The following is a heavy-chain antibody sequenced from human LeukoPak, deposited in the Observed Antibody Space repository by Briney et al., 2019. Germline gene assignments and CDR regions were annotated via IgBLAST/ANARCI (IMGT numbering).Heavy chain of an antibody. D-gene: IGHD3-22*01. Sequence: SETLSLTCTVSGGSISSNYWSWIRQPPGKGLEWIGYINTSASTNYNPSLKSRVSISVDTSKNQFSLKLSSVTAADTAVYYCARDRGNYYDSSGYYPVDYYYYYMDVWGKGTTVTVSS. CDR1: GGSISSNY. J-gene: IGHJ6*03. CDR3: ARDRGNYYDSSGYYPVDYYYYYMDV. V-gene: IGHV4-59*01. CDR2: INTSAST.